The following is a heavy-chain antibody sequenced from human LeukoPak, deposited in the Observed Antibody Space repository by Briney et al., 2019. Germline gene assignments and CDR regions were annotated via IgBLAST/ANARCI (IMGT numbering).Heavy chain of an antibody. CDR1: GYTFTNYY. CDR3: ARGPGRYYFDY. V-gene: IGHV1-46*01. CDR2: INPSGGST. Sequence: GASVKVSCKASGYTFTNYYMHWVRQAPGQGLERMGIINPSGGSTTYAQKFQGRVTMTRDTSTSTVYMELSSLRSEDTALYYCARGPGRYYFDYWGQGTLVTVSS. J-gene: IGHJ4*02.